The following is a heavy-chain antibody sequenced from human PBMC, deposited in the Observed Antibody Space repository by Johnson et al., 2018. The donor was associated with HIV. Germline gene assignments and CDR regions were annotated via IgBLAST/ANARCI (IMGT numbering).Heavy chain of an antibody. CDR2: ISSSGSTI. J-gene: IGHJ3*02. V-gene: IGHV3-11*04. CDR3: VREGPSERAGFDI. CDR1: GFTVSSNY. Sequence: QMQLVESGGGLIQPGGSLRLSCAASGFTVSSNYMSWVRQAPGKGLEWVSYISSSGSTIYYADSVKGRFTISRDNAKNSLYLQMNSLRAEDTAVYYCVREGPSERAGFDIWGQGTMVTVSS.